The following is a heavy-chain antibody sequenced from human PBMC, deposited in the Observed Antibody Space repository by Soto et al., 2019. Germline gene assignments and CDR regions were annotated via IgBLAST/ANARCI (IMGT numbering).Heavy chain of an antibody. CDR1: GYTFTSYG. J-gene: IGHJ4*02. Sequence: GASVKVSCKASGYTFTSYGITWVRQAPGQGLEWMGWISAYNGNTIYAQKFQGRVTMTEDTSTDTAYMELSSLRSEDTAVYYCATTTVVGATMDFDYWGQGTLVTVSS. V-gene: IGHV1-18*01. CDR2: ISAYNGNT. CDR3: ATTTVVGATMDFDY. D-gene: IGHD1-26*01.